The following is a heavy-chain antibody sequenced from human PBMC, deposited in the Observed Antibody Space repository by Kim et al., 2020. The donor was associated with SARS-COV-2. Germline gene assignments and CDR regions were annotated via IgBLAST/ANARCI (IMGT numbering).Heavy chain of an antibody. Sequence: GGSLRPSCAASGFTFDDYAMHWVRQASGKGLEWVSGISWNSGSIGYADSVKGRFTISRDNAKNSLYLQMNSLRAEDTALYYCAKGYSSSLYYFDLWVRGTLVTVSS. CDR3: AKGYSSSLYYFDL. CDR1: GFTFDDYA. V-gene: IGHV3-9*01. CDR2: ISWNSGSI. J-gene: IGHJ2*01. D-gene: IGHD6-13*01.